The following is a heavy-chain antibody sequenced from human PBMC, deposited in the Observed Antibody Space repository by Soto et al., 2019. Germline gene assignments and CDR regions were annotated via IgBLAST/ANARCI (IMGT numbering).Heavy chain of an antibody. Sequence: PSETLSLTCTVSGGSISSYYWSWIRQPPGKGLEWIGYIYYSGSTNYNPSLKSRVTISVDTSKNQFSLKLSSVTAADTAVYYCARVRDYESLFDYWSQGTLVTVSS. D-gene: IGHD4-17*01. CDR3: ARVRDYESLFDY. V-gene: IGHV4-59*01. CDR1: GGSISSYY. J-gene: IGHJ4*02. CDR2: IYYSGST.